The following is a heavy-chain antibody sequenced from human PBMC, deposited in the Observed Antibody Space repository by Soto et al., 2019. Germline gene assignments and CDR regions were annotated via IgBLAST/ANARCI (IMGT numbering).Heavy chain of an antibody. J-gene: IGHJ6*02. Sequence: EVQLVESGGGLVQPGRSLRLSCAASGFSFDEYGMHWVRQAPGKGLEWVSGNSWNGGTIGYADSVKGRFSISRDNAKKSLYLQMNSLRAEDRALYYCAKSKGGTANGMDVWGQGTTVIVSS. CDR1: GFSFDEYG. CDR3: AKSKGGTANGMDV. D-gene: IGHD2-21*02. CDR2: NSWNGGTI. V-gene: IGHV3-9*01.